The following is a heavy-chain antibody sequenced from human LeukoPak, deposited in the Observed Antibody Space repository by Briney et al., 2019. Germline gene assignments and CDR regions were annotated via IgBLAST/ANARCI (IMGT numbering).Heavy chain of an antibody. D-gene: IGHD5-12*01. Sequence: SETLSLTCAVYGGSISIYYWSWIRQPAGKGLEWIGRIYTSGSTNYNPSLKSRVTISVDTSKNQFSLKLSSVTAADTAVYYCARDSMSGATSNWGQGTLVTVSS. V-gene: IGHV4-4*07. CDR1: GGSISIYY. J-gene: IGHJ4*02. CDR3: ARDSMSGATSN. CDR2: IYTSGST.